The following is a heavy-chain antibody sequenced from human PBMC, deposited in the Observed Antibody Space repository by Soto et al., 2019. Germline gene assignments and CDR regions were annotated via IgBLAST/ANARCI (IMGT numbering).Heavy chain of an antibody. D-gene: IGHD4-17*01. Sequence: QVQLVQSGAEVKKPGSSVKVSCKASGGTFSSYTISWVRQAPGQGLEWMGRIIPILGIANYAQKFQGRVTITADKSTSTAYMELSSLRSEDTAVYYCASSNGDYGPSYYYMDVWGKGTTVTVSS. CDR2: IIPILGIA. J-gene: IGHJ6*03. CDR3: ASSNGDYGPSYYYMDV. V-gene: IGHV1-69*02. CDR1: GGTFSSYT.